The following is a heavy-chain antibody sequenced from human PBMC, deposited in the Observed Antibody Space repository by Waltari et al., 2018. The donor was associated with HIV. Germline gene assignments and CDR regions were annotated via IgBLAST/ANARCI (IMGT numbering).Heavy chain of an antibody. Sequence: EVRLVESGGGSIQPGGALRLTCAASGFSVRNNYLSWVRQTPGRGLEGVSVVFSGGGTEYADSVRCRFTIARDTSGNTLYLQMHSLRAEDTAVYYCAMTPPAGTGGYPGYFQHLGQGTLVTVSS. J-gene: IGHJ1*01. CDR3: AMTPPAGTGGYPGYFQH. CDR1: GFSVRNNY. D-gene: IGHD2-8*02. CDR2: VFSGGGT. V-gene: IGHV3-53*01.